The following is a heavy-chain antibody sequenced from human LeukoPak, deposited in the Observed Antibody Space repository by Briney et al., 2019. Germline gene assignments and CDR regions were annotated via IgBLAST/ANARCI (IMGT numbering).Heavy chain of an antibody. CDR1: GGSFSGHY. D-gene: IGHD4-11*01. Sequence: PSETLSLTCAVYGGSFSGHYWTWIRQPPGKGLEWIGYIYYSGSTYYNPSLKSRVTISVDTSKNQFSLKLSSVTAADTAVYYCARDTVTLPYYYYSMDVWGQGTTVTVSS. J-gene: IGHJ6*02. CDR2: IYYSGST. V-gene: IGHV4-30-4*08. CDR3: ARDTVTLPYYYYSMDV.